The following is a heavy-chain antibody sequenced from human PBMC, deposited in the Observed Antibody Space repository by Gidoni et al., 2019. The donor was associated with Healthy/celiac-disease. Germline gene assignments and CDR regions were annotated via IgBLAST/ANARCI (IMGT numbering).Heavy chain of an antibody. CDR3: AIARAVGGDGYYFDF. Sequence: EVQRVESGGGLVKPGGSLRLSCAASGFTGSSYSMNWVRQAPGKGLEWVSSISSSSSYIYYADSVKSRFTLSRANAKHSLYLQMTRLRAEDTAVYYCAIARAVGGDGYYFDFCGQGTLVTVSS. V-gene: IGHV3-21*01. CDR1: GFTGSSYS. CDR2: ISSSSSYI. J-gene: IGHJ4*02. D-gene: IGHD2-21*02.